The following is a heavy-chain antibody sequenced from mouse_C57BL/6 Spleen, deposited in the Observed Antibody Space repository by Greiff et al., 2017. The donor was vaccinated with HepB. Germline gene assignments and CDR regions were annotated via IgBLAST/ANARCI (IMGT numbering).Heavy chain of an antibody. CDR3: AGYGSSFYAMDY. CDR1: GYTFTSYG. V-gene: IGHV1-81*01. D-gene: IGHD1-1*01. J-gene: IGHJ4*01. CDR2: IYPRSGNT. Sequence: QVQLKESGAELARPGASVKLSCKASGYTFTSYGISWVKQRTGQGLEWIGEIYPRSGNTYYNEKFKGKATLTADKSSSTAYMELRSLTSEDSAVYFCAGYGSSFYAMDYWGQGTSVTVSS.